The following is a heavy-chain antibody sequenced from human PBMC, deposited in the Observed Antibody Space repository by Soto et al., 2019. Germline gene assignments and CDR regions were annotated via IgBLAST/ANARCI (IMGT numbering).Heavy chain of an antibody. CDR1: GFTFNIYA. Sequence: GGSLRLSCAASGFTFNIYAMSWVRQAPGKGLEWLSAVSVTGATTYYAESLKGRFTIFRDNSNNTLYLQMNGLRAEDTAVYYCAREPALAAAGYDAFDIWGQGTLVTVSS. CDR2: VSVTGATT. J-gene: IGHJ3*02. D-gene: IGHD6-13*01. CDR3: AREPALAAAGYDAFDI. V-gene: IGHV3-23*01.